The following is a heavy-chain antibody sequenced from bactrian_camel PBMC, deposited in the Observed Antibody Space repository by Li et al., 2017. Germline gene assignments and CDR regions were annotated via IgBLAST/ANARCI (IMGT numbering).Heavy chain of an antibody. D-gene: IGHD5*01. J-gene: IGHJ4*01. CDR3: AAGEWRLGAAPLGSSSYRV. CDR2: IDSDGST. Sequence: QLVESGGGSVQTGGSLRLSCVVSGHAWRSYCMAWFRQAPGKEREGVADIDSDGSTSYVDFVKGRFTISKDNAKNTLYLQMNSLKPEDTGTYSCAAGEWRLGAAPLGSSSYRVWGQGTQFTVS. CDR1: GHAWRSYC. V-gene: IGHV3S55*01.